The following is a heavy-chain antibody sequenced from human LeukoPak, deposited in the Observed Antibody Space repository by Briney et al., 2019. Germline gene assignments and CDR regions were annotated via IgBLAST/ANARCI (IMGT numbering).Heavy chain of an antibody. CDR3: ATEATYCTAACYSLSDY. Sequence: GGSLRLSCAASEFTFSSYSLTWVRQAPGKGLEWVSLISGSGGTTYYADSVRGRFTISRDNSKNTLYLQMNTLRAGDTAVYYCATEATYCTAACYSLSDYWGQGTLVTVSS. D-gene: IGHD2-21*02. CDR2: ISGSGGTT. V-gene: IGHV3-23*01. J-gene: IGHJ4*02. CDR1: EFTFSSYS.